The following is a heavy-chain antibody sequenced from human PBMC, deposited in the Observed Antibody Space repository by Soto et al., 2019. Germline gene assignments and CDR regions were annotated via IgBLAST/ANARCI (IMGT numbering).Heavy chain of an antibody. CDR2: IYYSGST. Sequence: SETLSLTCTVSGGSISSGGYYWSWIRQHPGKGLEWIGYIYYSGSTYYNPSLKSRVTISVDTSKNQFSLKLSSVTAADTAVYYCARRTVSPVRSYNWFDPWGQGTLVTVSS. J-gene: IGHJ5*02. D-gene: IGHD4-17*01. V-gene: IGHV4-31*03. CDR1: GGSISSGGYY. CDR3: ARRTVSPVRSYNWFDP.